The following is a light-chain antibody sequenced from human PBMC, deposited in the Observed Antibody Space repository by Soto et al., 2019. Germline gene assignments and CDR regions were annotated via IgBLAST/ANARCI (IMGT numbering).Light chain of an antibody. CDR2: DAS. CDR1: QSISNH. J-gene: IGKJ4*01. V-gene: IGKV1-33*01. CDR3: QQCDKLPLT. Sequence: DIQMTQSPSSLSASVEDRVIITCRASQSISNHLNWYQQKPGKAPKLLIYDASNLETGAPSRFSGSGSGTDFTFTISSLQPEDIATYYCQQCDKLPLTFGGGTKVEIK.